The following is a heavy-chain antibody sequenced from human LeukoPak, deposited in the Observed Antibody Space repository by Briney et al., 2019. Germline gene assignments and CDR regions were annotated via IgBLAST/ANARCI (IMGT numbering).Heavy chain of an antibody. CDR2: ICPDGTVT. Sequence: GGSLRLSCAASGFTFSTYCMHWVRQAPGKGPMWVSRICPDGTVTNYADSVKARFIISRDNARNTVYLQMNSLRVEDTAVYYCVRDFRSADYWGQGTQVTVSS. V-gene: IGHV3-74*01. CDR1: GFTFSTYC. J-gene: IGHJ4*02. CDR3: VRDFRSADY.